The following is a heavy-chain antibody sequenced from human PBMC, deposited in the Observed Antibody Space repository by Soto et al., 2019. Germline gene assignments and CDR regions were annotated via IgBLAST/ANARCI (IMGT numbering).Heavy chain of an antibody. J-gene: IGHJ4*02. V-gene: IGHV1-18*04. Sequence: QVQLVQSGAEVKKPGASVKVSCKASGYILTTYGISWVRQAPGQGLEWVGWISGFNGNTNYAQKLQGRVTMTTDTSTSSAYMELRILRSDDTAVYYGASVGSDCTSGVCYTAYYFDDWGQGTLVTVSS. CDR1: GYILTTYG. CDR3: ASVGSDCTSGVCYTAYYFDD. CDR2: ISGFNGNT. D-gene: IGHD2-8*01.